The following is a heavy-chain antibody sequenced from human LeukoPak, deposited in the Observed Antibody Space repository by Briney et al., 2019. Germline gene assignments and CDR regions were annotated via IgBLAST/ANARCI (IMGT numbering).Heavy chain of an antibody. V-gene: IGHV4-59*08. CDR1: GGSISSYY. J-gene: IGHJ4*02. CDR2: IYYSGST. CDR3: ARLDPDYGDYAFDY. D-gene: IGHD4-17*01. Sequence: PSEILSLTCTVSGGSISSYYWSWIRQPPGKGLEWIGYIYYSGSTNYNPSLKSRVTISVDTSKNQFSLKLSSVTAADTAVYYCARLDPDYGDYAFDYWGQGTQVTVSS.